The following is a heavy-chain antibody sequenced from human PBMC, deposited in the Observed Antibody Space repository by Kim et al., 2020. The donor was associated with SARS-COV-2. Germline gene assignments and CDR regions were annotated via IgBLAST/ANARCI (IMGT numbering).Heavy chain of an antibody. D-gene: IGHD2-2*01. CDR3: ARGGVVVPAAMFVVVVAATLDY. J-gene: IGHJ4*02. Sequence: SETLSLTCAVYGGSFSGYYWSWIRQPPGKGLEWIGEINHSGSTNYNPSLKSRVTISVDTSKNQFSLKLSSVTAADTAVYYCARGGVVVPAAMFVVVVAATLDYWGQGTLVTVSS. CDR1: GGSFSGYY. V-gene: IGHV4-34*01. CDR2: INHSGST.